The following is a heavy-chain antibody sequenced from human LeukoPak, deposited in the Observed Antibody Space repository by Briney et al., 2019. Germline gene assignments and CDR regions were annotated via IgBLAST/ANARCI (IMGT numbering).Heavy chain of an antibody. D-gene: IGHD2-2*01. CDR2: IYPGDSDT. Sequence: GESLNISCKGSGYSFTSYWIGWVRQMPGKGLEWMGIIYPGDSDTRYSPSFQGQVTISADKSISTAYLQWSSLKASDTAMYYCARSGYCSSTSCYPIGYWGQGTLVTVSS. J-gene: IGHJ4*02. CDR3: ARSGYCSSTSCYPIGY. V-gene: IGHV5-51*01. CDR1: GYSFTSYW.